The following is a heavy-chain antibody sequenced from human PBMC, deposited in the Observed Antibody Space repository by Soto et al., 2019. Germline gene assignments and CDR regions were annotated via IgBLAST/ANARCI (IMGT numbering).Heavy chain of an antibody. J-gene: IGHJ5*02. CDR2: IYYSEST. V-gene: IGHV4-31*03. CDR1: CGSISSGGYY. Sequence: SETLSLTCTVSCGSISSGGYYWSWIRQHPGKGLEWIGYIYYSESTYYNPSLKSRVTISVDTSKNEFSLKLSSVTAADTAVYYCARDGRGSSLNWFDPWGQGTLGTVSS. D-gene: IGHD2-2*01. CDR3: ARDGRGSSLNWFDP.